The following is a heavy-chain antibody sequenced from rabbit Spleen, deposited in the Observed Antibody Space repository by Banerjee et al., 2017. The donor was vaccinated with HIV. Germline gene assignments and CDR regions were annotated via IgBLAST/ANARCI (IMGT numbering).Heavy chain of an antibody. D-gene: IGHD1-1*01. CDR3: ARDTSTSFSTYGMDL. CDR2: IDAGSIGST. J-gene: IGHJ6*01. V-gene: IGHV1S45*01. Sequence: EESGGDLVKPEGSLTLFCTASGFTLSNYWICWVRQAPGKGLEWIACIDAGSIGSTYYASWAKGRFTISRTSSTTATLQMTSLTAADTATYFCARDTSTSFSTYGMDLWGPGTLVTGS. CDR1: GFTLSNYW.